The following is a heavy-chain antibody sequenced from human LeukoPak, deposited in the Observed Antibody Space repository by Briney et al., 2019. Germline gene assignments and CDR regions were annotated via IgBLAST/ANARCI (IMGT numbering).Heavy chain of an antibody. J-gene: IGHJ4*02. CDR3: ARDHYGGKYFDY. CDR2: ISYDGSNK. CDR1: GFTFSNYA. D-gene: IGHD4-23*01. Sequence: GTSLRLSCAASGFTFSNYAMHWVRQAPGKGLEWVSLISYDGSNKYYADSVKGRFTISRDNSKNTLYLQMSSLRAEDTAVYYCARDHYGGKYFDYWGQATLVTVSS. V-gene: IGHV3-30*04.